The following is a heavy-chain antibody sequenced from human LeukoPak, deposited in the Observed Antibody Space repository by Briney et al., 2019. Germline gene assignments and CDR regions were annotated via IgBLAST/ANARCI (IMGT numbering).Heavy chain of an antibody. V-gene: IGHV1-2*02. CDR3: ARAVAAIVNWFDP. CDR1: GYTFSGYY. CDR2: INPNSGDT. Sequence: ASVKVSSTASGYTFSGYYMHWVRQAPGQGLEWMGWINPNSGDTNNAQKFQGRVTMTSDTSISTAYMELSSLTSDDTAVYYCARAVAAIVNWFDPWGQGTLVTVSS. D-gene: IGHD6-13*01. J-gene: IGHJ5*02.